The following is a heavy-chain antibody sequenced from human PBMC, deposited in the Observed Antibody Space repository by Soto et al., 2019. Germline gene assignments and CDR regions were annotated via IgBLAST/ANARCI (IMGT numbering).Heavy chain of an antibody. CDR3: ARGQQLFFNYYYYYGMDV. CDR1: GYTFTSYD. V-gene: IGHV1-8*01. CDR2: MNPNSGNT. J-gene: IGHJ6*02. D-gene: IGHD6-13*01. Sequence: ASVKVSCKASGYTFTSYDINWVRQATGQGLEWMGWMNPNSGNTGYAQKFQGRVTMTRNTSISTAYMELSSLRSEDTAVYYCARGQQLFFNYYYYYGMDVWGQGTTVTVSS.